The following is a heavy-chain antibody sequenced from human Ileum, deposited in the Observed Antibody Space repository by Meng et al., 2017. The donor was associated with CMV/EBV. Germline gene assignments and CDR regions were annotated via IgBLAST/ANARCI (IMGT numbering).Heavy chain of an antibody. J-gene: IGHJ5*02. V-gene: IGHV4-34*01. CDR2: IHPSGST. Sequence: HVQSEAWGADLGESSETLCLTCGVYGASFSNYYWSWIPQSTGKGLEWIGAIHPSGSTYYNPSLNSRVTMSVDTSKNQFSLNLRSVTAADTAVYYCSRGADAYKSGRSWGQGTLVTVSS. D-gene: IGHD5-24*01. CDR3: SRGADAYKSGRS. CDR1: GASFSNYY.